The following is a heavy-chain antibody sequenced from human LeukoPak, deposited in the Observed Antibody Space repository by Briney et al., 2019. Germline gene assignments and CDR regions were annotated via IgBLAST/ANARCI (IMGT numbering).Heavy chain of an antibody. J-gene: IGHJ6*02. CDR3: ARLLAAAGTYYYYYGMDV. Sequence: SETLSLTCSVSGGSISPYYWSWIRQPPGKGLEWIGQTNHSGSTNNNPSLKSRVTISLDTSKNQFSLKLSSVTAADTAVYYCARLLAAAGTYYYYYGMDVWGQGTTVTVSS. CDR1: GGSISPYY. D-gene: IGHD6-13*01. V-gene: IGHV4-34*01. CDR2: TNHSGST.